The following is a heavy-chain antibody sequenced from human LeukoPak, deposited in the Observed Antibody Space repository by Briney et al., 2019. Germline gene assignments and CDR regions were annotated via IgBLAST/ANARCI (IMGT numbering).Heavy chain of an antibody. CDR2: IYPGDSDT. D-gene: IGHD4/OR15-4a*01. Sequence: GGSLKISCKGSGYSFTSYWIGWVRQMPGKGLEWMGIIYPGDSDTRYSPSFQGQVTISADKSISTAYLQWSSLKASDTAMYYCARLQLTTNWYFDLWGRGTLVTVSS. CDR1: GYSFTSYW. V-gene: IGHV5-51*01. CDR3: ARLQLTTNWYFDL. J-gene: IGHJ2*01.